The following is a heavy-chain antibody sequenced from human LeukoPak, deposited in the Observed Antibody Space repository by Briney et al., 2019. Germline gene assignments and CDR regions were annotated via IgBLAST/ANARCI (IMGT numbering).Heavy chain of an antibody. Sequence: GESLKISCKGSGYSFTSYWIGWVRQMPGKGPEWMGIIYPGDSDTRYSPSFQGQVTISADKSISTAYLQWSSLKASDTATYYCARQRYSSSLDAFDIWGQGTMVTVSS. J-gene: IGHJ3*02. D-gene: IGHD6-13*01. CDR1: GYSFTSYW. CDR2: IYPGDSDT. V-gene: IGHV5-51*01. CDR3: ARQRYSSSLDAFDI.